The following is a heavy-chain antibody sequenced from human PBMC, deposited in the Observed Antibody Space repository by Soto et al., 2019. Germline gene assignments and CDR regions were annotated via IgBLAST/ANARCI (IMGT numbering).Heavy chain of an antibody. Sequence: QVQLVESGGGVVQPGRSLRLSCAASGFTFSSYALHWVRRAPGKGLEWMAVMSYDGSNKYYADSVKGRFTISRDNSKNTLYLQMNSLRPEDTAVYYCARDGGAYWGQGTLVIVSS. D-gene: IGHD3-16*01. V-gene: IGHV3-30-3*01. CDR3: ARDGGAY. CDR1: GFTFSSYA. J-gene: IGHJ4*02. CDR2: MSYDGSNK.